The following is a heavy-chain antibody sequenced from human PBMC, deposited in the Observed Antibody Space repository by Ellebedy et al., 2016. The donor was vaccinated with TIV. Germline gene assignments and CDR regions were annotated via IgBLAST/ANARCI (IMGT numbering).Heavy chain of an antibody. CDR2: INSDGSST. Sequence: PGGSLRLSCAASGLTFTQYWRTWVRQAPGKGPVWVSRINSDGSSTTYADSVKGRFTISRDNAKNTLYLQMNSLRAEDTAVYYCARAGSSGWEAYFDLWGRGTLVTFSS. D-gene: IGHD6-19*01. CDR3: ARAGSSGWEAYFDL. CDR1: GLTFTQYW. V-gene: IGHV3-74*01. J-gene: IGHJ2*01.